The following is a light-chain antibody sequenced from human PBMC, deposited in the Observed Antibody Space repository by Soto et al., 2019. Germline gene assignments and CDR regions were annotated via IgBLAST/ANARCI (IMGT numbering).Light chain of an antibody. Sequence: ETVLTQSPGTLSLSPGERATLSCRASQSVSTSYLAWYQQKPGQAPRLLIYGASSRATGIPARFSGSGSGTDFTLTISRLEPEDFAVYYCQQYGSTPRTFGQGTKLEIK. CDR2: GAS. CDR1: QSVSTSY. V-gene: IGKV3-20*01. CDR3: QQYGSTPRT. J-gene: IGKJ2*01.